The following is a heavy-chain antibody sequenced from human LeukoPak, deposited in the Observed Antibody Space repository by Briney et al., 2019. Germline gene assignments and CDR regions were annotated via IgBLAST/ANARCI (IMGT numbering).Heavy chain of an antibody. J-gene: IGHJ4*02. CDR3: ARGVVVVVAASLDY. V-gene: IGHV3-30-3*01. D-gene: IGHD2-15*01. Sequence: RGSLRSSCAASGFTFSSYAMHWVRQAPGKGLEWVAVISYDGSNKYYADSVKGRFTISRDNSKNTLYLQMNSLRAEDTAVYYCARGVVVVVAASLDYWGQGTLVTVSS. CDR2: ISYDGSNK. CDR1: GFTFSSYA.